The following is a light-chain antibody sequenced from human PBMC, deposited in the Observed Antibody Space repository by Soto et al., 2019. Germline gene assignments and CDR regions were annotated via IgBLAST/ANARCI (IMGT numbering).Light chain of an antibody. CDR1: RGHSSYA. J-gene: IGLJ3*02. V-gene: IGLV4-69*01. CDR3: QTWGTGIHWV. CDR2: LNSDGSH. Sequence: QSVLTQSPSASASLGASVKLTCTLSRGHSSYAIAWHQQQPEKGPRYLMKLNSDGSHSKGDGIPDRFSGSSSGAERYLTISSLQSEDEAEYYCQTWGTGIHWVFGGGTKLTVL.